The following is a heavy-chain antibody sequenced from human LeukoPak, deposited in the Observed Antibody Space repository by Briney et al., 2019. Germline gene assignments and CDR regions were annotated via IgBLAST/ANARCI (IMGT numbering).Heavy chain of an antibody. V-gene: IGHV3-43*01. CDR1: GFIFEDYT. J-gene: IGHJ4*02. CDR2: VNWHGTT. Sequence: GGSLRLSCAASGFIFEDYTVHWVRQVPGKTLEWVSLVNWHGTTYYADSLKGRFTISRDNSKNSLYLQMDSLRTEGTAFYYCAKDLTYESSGSVIDSWGLGTLVTVSS. CDR3: AKDLTYESSGSVIDS. D-gene: IGHD3-22*01.